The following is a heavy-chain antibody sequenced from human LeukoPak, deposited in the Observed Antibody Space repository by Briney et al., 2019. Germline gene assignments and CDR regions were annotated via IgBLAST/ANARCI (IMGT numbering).Heavy chain of an antibody. CDR2: ISYSASS. D-gene: IGHD5-18*01. Sequence: PSETLSLTCTVSGGSISNYYWSWIRQPPGKGLEWLGYISYSASSNYNPSLKSRVSISVDTSKNQFSLKLSSVTAADTAVYYCARAEGYSYGLDYWGQGTLVTVSS. CDR3: ARAEGYSYGLDY. V-gene: IGHV4-59*12. CDR1: GGSISNYY. J-gene: IGHJ4*02.